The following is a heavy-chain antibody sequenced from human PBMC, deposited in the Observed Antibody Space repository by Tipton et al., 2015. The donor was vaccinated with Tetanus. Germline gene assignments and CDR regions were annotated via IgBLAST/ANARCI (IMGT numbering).Heavy chain of an antibody. J-gene: IGHJ4*02. Sequence: TLSLTCTVSGASVSGGTDYWTWIRQPPGQGLEWIGHVYPTGSTYYNPSLESRITLSVDRSRNQFSLNMRSVGTEDTAIYHCASIPAGSPFGWFDDWGLGTLVTVSS. D-gene: IGHD2-21*01. V-gene: IGHV4-61*01. CDR3: ASIPAGSPFGWFDD. CDR1: GASVSGGTDY. CDR2: VYPTGST.